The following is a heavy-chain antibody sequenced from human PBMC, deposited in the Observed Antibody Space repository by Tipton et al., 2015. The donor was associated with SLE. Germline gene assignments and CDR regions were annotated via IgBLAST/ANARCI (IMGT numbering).Heavy chain of an antibody. CDR2: ISSNGGST. Sequence: SLRLSCPASGFTFSSYAMHWVRQAPGKGLEYVSAISSNGGSTYYADSVKGRFTISRDNSKNTLYLQMSSLRAEDTAVYYCARDNRGSGWSYYYYYYMDVWGKGTTVTVSS. CDR3: ARDNRGSGWSYYYYYYMDV. D-gene: IGHD6-19*01. J-gene: IGHJ6*03. CDR1: GFTFSSYA. V-gene: IGHV3-64D*09.